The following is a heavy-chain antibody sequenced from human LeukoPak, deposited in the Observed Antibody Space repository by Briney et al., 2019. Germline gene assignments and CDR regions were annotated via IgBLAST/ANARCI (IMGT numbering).Heavy chain of an antibody. Sequence: PGGSLRLSCAASGFTFSSYGMSWVRQAPGKGLEWVSAISDSGGSTYYADSVKGRFTISRDNSKNTLYLQMNSLRAEDTAVYYCAKDLSRRTIGLADPWGQGTLVTVSS. CDR3: AKDLSRRTIGLADP. V-gene: IGHV3-23*01. CDR1: GFTFSSYG. J-gene: IGHJ5*02. CDR2: ISDSGGST. D-gene: IGHD3-16*01.